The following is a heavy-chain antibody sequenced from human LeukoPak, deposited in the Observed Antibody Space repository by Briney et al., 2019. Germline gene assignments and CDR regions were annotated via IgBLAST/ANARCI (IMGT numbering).Heavy chain of an antibody. CDR1: GFTFSSYA. D-gene: IGHD6-13*01. CDR2: ISGSGGST. Sequence: HPGGSLRLPCAASGFTFSSYAMSWVRQAPGKGLEWVSAISGSGGSTYYADSVKGRFTISRDNSKNTLYLQMNSLRAEDTAVYYCAKDPAAAGRLYYFDYWGQGTLVTVSS. V-gene: IGHV3-23*01. J-gene: IGHJ4*02. CDR3: AKDPAAAGRLYYFDY.